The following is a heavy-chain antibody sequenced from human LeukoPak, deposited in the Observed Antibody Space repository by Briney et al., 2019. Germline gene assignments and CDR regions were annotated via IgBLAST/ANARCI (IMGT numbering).Heavy chain of an antibody. D-gene: IGHD2-8*01. CDR3: AKRVYNGYFFDY. Sequence: PGGSLRLSCAASGFTFSSYSMNWVRQAPGKGLEWVSTIPSSGDSTHYADSVKGRFTISRDNSKNTLYLQMSSLRADDTAVYYCAKRVYNGYFFDYWGQGTLVTVSS. CDR1: GFTFSSYS. J-gene: IGHJ4*02. CDR2: IPSSGDST. V-gene: IGHV3-23*01.